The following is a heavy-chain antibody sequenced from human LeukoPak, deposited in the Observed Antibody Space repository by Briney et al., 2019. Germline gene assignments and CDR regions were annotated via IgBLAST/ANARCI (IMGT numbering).Heavy chain of an antibody. J-gene: IGHJ5*02. V-gene: IGHV3-74*01. CDR2: INTDGTST. CDR1: GFTFSTSW. CDR3: ARGIGGWYNWFDP. Sequence: PGGSLRLSCAVSGFTFSTSWMHWVRRAPGKGLVWVSRINTDGTSTIYADSVKGRFTISRDDAKNTLYLQMNSLRAEGTAVYYCARGIGGWYNWFDPWGQGTLVTVSS. D-gene: IGHD6-19*01.